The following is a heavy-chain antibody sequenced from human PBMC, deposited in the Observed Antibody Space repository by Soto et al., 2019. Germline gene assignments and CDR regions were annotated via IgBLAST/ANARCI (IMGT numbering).Heavy chain of an antibody. CDR3: AREMWTRSGPQNFFDY. V-gene: IGHV1-18*01. CDR2: ISPSSGYT. D-gene: IGHD6-25*01. J-gene: IGHJ4*02. CDR1: GYSFTNYG. Sequence: ASVKVSCKASGYSFTNYGFCWVRQVPGQGLEWMGYISPSSGYTTYAPNLQERVIMTTDSSTSTVYMELRSLTSDDTAVYYCAREMWTRSGPQNFFDYWGQGALVTVSS.